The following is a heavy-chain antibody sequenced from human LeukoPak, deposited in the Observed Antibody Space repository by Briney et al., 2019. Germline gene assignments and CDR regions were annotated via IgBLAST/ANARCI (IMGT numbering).Heavy chain of an antibody. CDR3: ATDFYDST. J-gene: IGHJ5*02. CDR1: GFTFSNAW. Sequence: GGSLRLSCATSGFTFSNAWMNWVRQAPGKGLEWVGRIRSNSDGGTIDYAAPVKGRFTLSRDDSKTTLDLQMISLQTEDTAVYYCATDFYDSTWGQGTLVTVSS. V-gene: IGHV3-15*07. D-gene: IGHD3-22*01. CDR2: IRSNSDGGTI.